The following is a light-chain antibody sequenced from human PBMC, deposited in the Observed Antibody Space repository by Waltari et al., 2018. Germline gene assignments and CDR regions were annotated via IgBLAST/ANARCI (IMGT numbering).Light chain of an antibody. Sequence: DMQMTQSPSSVSASVGDRVTITCRASQDISSWLAWYQQKPGKAPKLLIYGASSLQSGVPSRFSGRGFGTDITLTISSLQPEDFATYYCQQANTFPFTFGPGTKVDIK. J-gene: IGKJ3*01. CDR2: GAS. V-gene: IGKV1-12*01. CDR1: QDISSW. CDR3: QQANTFPFT.